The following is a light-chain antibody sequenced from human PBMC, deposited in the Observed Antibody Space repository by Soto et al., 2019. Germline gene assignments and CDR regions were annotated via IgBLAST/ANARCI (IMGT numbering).Light chain of an antibody. CDR2: MNN. Sequence: QAVVTQPPSLSGTPGQTVTISCLGSRSNIGSSIVHWYQQLPGTAPKHLIYMNNQRPAGVPDRFSGSKSGTSASLVISALRSEDEADYYCVAWDDDLSARVFGGGTKLT. CDR3: VAWDDDLSARV. CDR1: RSNIGSSI. J-gene: IGLJ3*02. V-gene: IGLV1-47*01.